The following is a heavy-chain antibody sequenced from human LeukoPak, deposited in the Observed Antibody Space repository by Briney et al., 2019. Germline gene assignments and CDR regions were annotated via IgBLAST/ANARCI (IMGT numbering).Heavy chain of an antibody. D-gene: IGHD2-2*02. CDR2: ISGSGGST. Sequence: GGSLRLSCAASGFTFSSYAMSWLRQAQGKELQGVSAISGSGGSTYYAGSVKGRFTISRDNSKNTMDLQMNSLRAEDTAVYYCAKDRRSTSCYMADYWGQGTLVTVSS. CDR3: AKDRRSTSCYMADY. J-gene: IGHJ4*02. V-gene: IGHV3-23*01. CDR1: GFTFSSYA.